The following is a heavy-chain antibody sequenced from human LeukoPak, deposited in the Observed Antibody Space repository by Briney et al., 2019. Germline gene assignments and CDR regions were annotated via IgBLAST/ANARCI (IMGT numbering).Heavy chain of an antibody. D-gene: IGHD2-15*01. V-gene: IGHV3-30*04. CDR3: ARVRGCSDY. CDR2: IRYDGSNK. Sequence: GRSLRLSCAASEFTFSNYAMHWVRQAPGKGLEWVAFIRYDGSNKYYADSVKGRFTISRDNSKNTLYLQMNSLRAEDTAVYYCARVRGCSDYWGQGTLVTVSS. J-gene: IGHJ4*02. CDR1: EFTFSNYA.